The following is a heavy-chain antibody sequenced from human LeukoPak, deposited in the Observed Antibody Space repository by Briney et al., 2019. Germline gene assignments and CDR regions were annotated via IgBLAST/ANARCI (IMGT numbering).Heavy chain of an antibody. CDR3: ARGGGGDETDAFDI. CDR1: GGSISSYY. J-gene: IGHJ3*02. V-gene: IGHV4-59*01. CDR2: IYYSGST. Sequence: RSETLSLTCTVSGGSISSYYWSWIRQPPGKGLEWIGYIYYSGSTNYNPSLKSRVTISVDTSKNQFSLKLSSVTAADTAVYYCARGGGGDETDAFDIWGQGTMVTVSS. D-gene: IGHD2-21*01.